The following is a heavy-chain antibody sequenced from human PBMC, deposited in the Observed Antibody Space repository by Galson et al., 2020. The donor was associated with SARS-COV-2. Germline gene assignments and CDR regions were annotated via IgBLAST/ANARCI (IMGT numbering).Heavy chain of an antibody. Sequence: GGSLRLSCAASGFTFSSYDMHWVRQATGKGLEWVSAIGTAGDTYYPGSVKGRFTISRENAKNSLYLQMNSLRAEDTAVYYCARDANYYGSGSSTFDYWGQGTLVTVSS. V-gene: IGHV3-13*01. CDR2: IGTAGDT. CDR1: GFTFSSYD. CDR3: ARDANYYGSGSSTFDY. J-gene: IGHJ4*02. D-gene: IGHD3-10*01.